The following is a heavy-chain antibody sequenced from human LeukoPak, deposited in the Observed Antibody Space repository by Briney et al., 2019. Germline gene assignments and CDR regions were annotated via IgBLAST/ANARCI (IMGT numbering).Heavy chain of an antibody. J-gene: IGHJ6*03. V-gene: IGHV4-34*01. CDR2: INHSGST. CDR1: GFTFSSYS. Sequence: GSLRLSCAVSGFTFSSYSMTWVRQAPGKGLEWIGEINHSGSTNYNPSLKSRVTISVDTSKNQFSLKLSSVTAADTAVYYCASSLVVVPAAPYYYYYYMDVWGKGTTVTISS. CDR3: ASSLVVVPAAPYYYYYYMDV. D-gene: IGHD2-2*01.